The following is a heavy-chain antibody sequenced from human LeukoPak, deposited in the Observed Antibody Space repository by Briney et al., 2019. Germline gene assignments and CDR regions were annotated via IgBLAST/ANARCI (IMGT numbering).Heavy chain of an antibody. Sequence: GASVKVSCKASGYTFTSYDINWVRQAPGQGLEWMGWINTNTGNPTYAQGFTGRFVFSLDTSVSTAYLQISSLKAEDTAVYYCARDLEEKGYYYDSSGYYLAFDIWGQGTMVTVSS. V-gene: IGHV7-4-1*02. D-gene: IGHD3-22*01. J-gene: IGHJ3*02. CDR1: GYTFTSYD. CDR3: ARDLEEKGYYYDSSGYYLAFDI. CDR2: INTNTGNP.